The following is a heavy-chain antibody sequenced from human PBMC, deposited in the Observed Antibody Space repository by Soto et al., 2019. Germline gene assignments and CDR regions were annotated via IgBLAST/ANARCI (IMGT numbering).Heavy chain of an antibody. CDR2: ISWNSGSI. D-gene: IGHD2-15*01. J-gene: IGHJ3*02. CDR1: GFTFDDYA. CDR3: AKDYRYCSGGSCYPDAFDI. Sequence: GGSLRLSCAASGFTFDDYAMHWVRQAPGKGLEWVSGISWNSGSIGYADSVKGRFTISRDNAKNSLYLQMNSLRAEDTALYYCAKDYRYCSGGSCYPDAFDIWGQGTMVTVSS. V-gene: IGHV3-9*01.